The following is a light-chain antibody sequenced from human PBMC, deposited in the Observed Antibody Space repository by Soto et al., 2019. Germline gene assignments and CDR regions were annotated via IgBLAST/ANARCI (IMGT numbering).Light chain of an antibody. CDR2: GNN. Sequence: QAVVTQPPSVSGAPGQTVTISCTGSSSNIGAGYDVHWYQHLPGTAPKLLIYGNNNRPSGVPDRFSGSKSGTSASLAITGLQAEDETDYYCQSFDSSLGGSVFGGGTKVTVL. CDR3: QSFDSSLGGSV. J-gene: IGLJ2*01. V-gene: IGLV1-40*01. CDR1: SSNIGAGYD.